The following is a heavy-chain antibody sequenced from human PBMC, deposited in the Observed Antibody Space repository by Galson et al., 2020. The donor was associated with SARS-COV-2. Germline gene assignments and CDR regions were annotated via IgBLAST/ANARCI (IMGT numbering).Heavy chain of an antibody. CDR3: ARERDSSWSTPIWDY. J-gene: IGHJ4*02. CDR2: INHSGST. D-gene: IGHD6-13*01. V-gene: IGHV4-34*01. Sequence: SQTLSLTCAVYGGSFSGYYWSWIRQPPGKGLEWIGEINHSGSTNYNPSLKSRVTISVDTSKNQFSLKLSSVTAADTAVYYCARERDSSWSTPIWDYWGQGTLVTVSS. CDR1: GGSFSGYY.